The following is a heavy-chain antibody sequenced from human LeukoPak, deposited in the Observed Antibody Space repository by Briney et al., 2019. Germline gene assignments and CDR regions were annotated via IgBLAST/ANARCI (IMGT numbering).Heavy chain of an antibody. D-gene: IGHD5-18*01. CDR3: AKLADTAMVNSFDY. CDR2: ISYDGSNK. V-gene: IGHV3-30*18. CDR1: GFTFSSYG. J-gene: IGHJ4*02. Sequence: GRSLRLSCAASGFTFSSYGMHWVRQAPGKGLEWVAVISYDGSNKYYADSVKGRFTISRDNSKNTLYLQMNSLRAEDTAVYYCAKLADTAMVNSFDYWSQGTLVTASS.